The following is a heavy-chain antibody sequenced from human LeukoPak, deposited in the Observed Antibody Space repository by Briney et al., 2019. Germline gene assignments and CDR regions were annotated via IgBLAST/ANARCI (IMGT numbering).Heavy chain of an antibody. D-gene: IGHD4-17*01. CDR2: ISSSSSTI. CDR3: AGDYDYGDYVGRYYYYYMDV. J-gene: IGHJ6*03. Sequence: GGSLRLSCAASGFTFSSYSMNWVRQSPGKGLEWVSYISSSSSTIYYADSVKGRFTISRDNAKNSLYLQMNSLRAEDTAVYYCAGDYDYGDYVGRYYYYYMDVWGKGTTVTVSS. V-gene: IGHV3-48*01. CDR1: GFTFSSYS.